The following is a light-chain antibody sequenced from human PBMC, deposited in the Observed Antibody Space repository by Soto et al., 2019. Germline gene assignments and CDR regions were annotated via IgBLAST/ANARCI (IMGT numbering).Light chain of an antibody. CDR3: QQYNDWPPIT. CDR2: GAS. Sequence: PGERVTLSCRASQSVSSSYLTWXPXXPGXXXXLXXXGASTRATGIPARFSGSGSGTDFTLTISSLQPEDFAVYYCQQYNDWPPITFGQG. J-gene: IGKJ5*01. V-gene: IGKV3D-7*01. CDR1: QSVSSSY.